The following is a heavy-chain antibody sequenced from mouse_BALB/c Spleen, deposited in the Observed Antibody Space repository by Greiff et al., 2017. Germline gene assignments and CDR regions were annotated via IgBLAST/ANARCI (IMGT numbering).Heavy chain of an antibody. CDR3: AKQGSSSYWYFDV. CDR2: IWGGGST. CDR1: GFSLTDYG. V-gene: IGHV2-6-5*01. D-gene: IGHD1-1*01. Sequence: VQRVESGPGLVAPSQSLSITCTVSGFSLTDYGVSWIRQPPGKGLEWLGVIWGGGSTYYNSALKSRLSISKDNSKSQVFLKMNSLQTDDTAMYYCAKQGSSSYWYFDVWGAGTTVTVSS. J-gene: IGHJ1*01.